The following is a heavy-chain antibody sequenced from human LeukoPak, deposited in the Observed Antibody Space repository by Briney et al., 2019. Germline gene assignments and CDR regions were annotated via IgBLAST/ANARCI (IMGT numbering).Heavy chain of an antibody. V-gene: IGHV4-34*01. D-gene: IGHD3-10*01. CDR3: ARRFYYYYYYMDV. J-gene: IGHJ6*03. CDR2: INHSGSI. Sequence: SETLSLTCAAYGGSFSGYYWSWIRQPPGKGLEWIGEINHSGSINYNPSLKSRVTISVDTSKNQFSLKLSSVTAADTAVYYCARRFYYYYYYMDVWGKGTTVTISS. CDR1: GGSFSGYY.